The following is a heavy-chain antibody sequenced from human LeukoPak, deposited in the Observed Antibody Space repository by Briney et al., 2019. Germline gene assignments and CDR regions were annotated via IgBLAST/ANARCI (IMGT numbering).Heavy chain of an antibody. CDR1: GGSISSGGYS. CDR3: ARVRARYYGMDV. Sequence: SQTLSLTCAVSGGSISSGGYSWSWIRQPPGKGLEWIGHIYHSGSTYYNPSLKSRVTISVDRSKNQFSLKLSSVTAADTAVYYCARVRARYYGMDVWGQGTTVTVSS. CDR2: IYHSGST. D-gene: IGHD3-10*01. V-gene: IGHV4-30-2*01. J-gene: IGHJ6*02.